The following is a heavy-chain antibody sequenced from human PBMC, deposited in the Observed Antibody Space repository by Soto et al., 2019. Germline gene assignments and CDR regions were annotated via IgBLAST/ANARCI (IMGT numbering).Heavy chain of an antibody. D-gene: IGHD3-10*01. Sequence: QVRLQESGPGLVKPSGTLSLTCLVSGGSMSSPNWWSWVRQAPGKGLEWIAEMHHSGATNYNPSRKSRVSTSLDKSKNQSSLSLSSVTAADTAVYYCATGSLYYYGSGGMWDSWGRGALVTVSS. CDR3: ATGSLYYYGSGGMWDS. CDR1: GGSMSSPNW. V-gene: IGHV4-4*02. J-gene: IGHJ4*02. CDR2: MHHSGAT.